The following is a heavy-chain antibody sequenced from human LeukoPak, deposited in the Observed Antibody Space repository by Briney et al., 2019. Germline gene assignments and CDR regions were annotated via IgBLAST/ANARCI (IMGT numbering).Heavy chain of an antibody. CDR2: IKQDGSEK. CDR3: ARDLRNSGWPGADAFDI. V-gene: IGHV3-7*01. D-gene: IGHD6-19*01. CDR1: GSTFSSYW. J-gene: IGHJ3*02. Sequence: GGSLRLSCAASGSTFSSYWMSWVRQAPGKGLEWVANIKQDGSEKYYVDSVKGRFTISRDNAKNSLYLQMNSLRAEDTAVYYCARDLRNSGWPGADAFDIWGQGTMVTVSS.